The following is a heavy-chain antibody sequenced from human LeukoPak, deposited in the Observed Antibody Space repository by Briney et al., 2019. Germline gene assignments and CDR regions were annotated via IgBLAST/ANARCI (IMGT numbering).Heavy chain of an antibody. V-gene: IGHV1-2*02. CDR3: ARPDCSSTSCYIRGATSDAFDI. Sequence: ASVKVSCKASGYTFTGYYMHWVRQAPGQGLEWMGWINPNSGGTNYAQKFQGRVTMTRDTSISTACMELSRLRSDDTAVYYCARPDCSSTSCYIRGATSDAFDIWGQGTMVTVSS. J-gene: IGHJ3*02. CDR1: GYTFTGYY. D-gene: IGHD2-2*02. CDR2: INPNSGGT.